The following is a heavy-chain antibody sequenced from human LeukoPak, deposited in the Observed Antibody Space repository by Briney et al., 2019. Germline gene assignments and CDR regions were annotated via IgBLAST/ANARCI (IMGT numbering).Heavy chain of an antibody. CDR1: GFTVSSNY. Sequence: GGSLRLSCAVSGFTVSSNYMTWVRQAPGKGLEWVSVIYSGGSIYYADSVKGRFTISRDIPKNTVDLQLNSLRAEDTAVYYCASGKETSMAQGYWGQGTLVTVSS. V-gene: IGHV3-53*01. D-gene: IGHD5-18*01. CDR2: IYSGGSI. CDR3: ASGKETSMAQGY. J-gene: IGHJ4*02.